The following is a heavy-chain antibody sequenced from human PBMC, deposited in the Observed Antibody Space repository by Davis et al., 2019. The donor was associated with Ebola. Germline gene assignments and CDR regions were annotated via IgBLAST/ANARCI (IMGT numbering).Heavy chain of an antibody. CDR2: INHSGST. V-gene: IGHV4-34*01. CDR1: GGSLSGHY. J-gene: IGHJ6*02. CDR3: TRGWGMDV. Sequence: MPSETLSLTCDVSGGSLSGHYWSWIRQPPGKGLEWIGEINHSGSTDYNPSLQSRVTISVDTSKNQFSLKLNYVTAADTAVYYCTRGWGMDVWGQGATVTVSS.